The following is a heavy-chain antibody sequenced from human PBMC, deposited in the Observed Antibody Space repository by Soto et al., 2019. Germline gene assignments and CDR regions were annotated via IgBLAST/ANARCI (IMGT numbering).Heavy chain of an antibody. CDR2: IYATGTT. Sequence: SETLSLTXTVSGASISGFYWSWIRKSAGKGLEWIGRIYATGTTDYNPSLKSRVMMPVDTSKKQFSLKLRSVTAADTAVYYCVRDGTKTLRDWFDPWGQGISVTVSS. J-gene: IGHJ5*02. CDR1: GASISGFY. D-gene: IGHD1-1*01. CDR3: VRDGTKTLRDWFDP. V-gene: IGHV4-4*07.